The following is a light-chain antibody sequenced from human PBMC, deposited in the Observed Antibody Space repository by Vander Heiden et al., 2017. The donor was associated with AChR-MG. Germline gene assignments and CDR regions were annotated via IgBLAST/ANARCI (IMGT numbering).Light chain of an antibody. CDR3: QHDDDSLYT. CDR2: AAS. Sequence: DIQMTQSPSSLSASVGDRVTITCRASQDISNSLAWYQQKPGKAPNVLLYAASRLKSGVPSRFSGSGSGTDFTLTIRSLQPEDFATYYCQHDDDSLYTFGQGTKLEIK. V-gene: IGKV1-NL1*01. J-gene: IGKJ2*01. CDR1: QDISNS.